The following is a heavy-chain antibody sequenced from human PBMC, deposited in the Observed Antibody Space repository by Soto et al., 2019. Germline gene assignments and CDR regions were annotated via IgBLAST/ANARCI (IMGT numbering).Heavy chain of an antibody. CDR2: FYYTGSA. V-gene: IGHV4-39*01. Sequence: PSETLSLTCTVSGGSVSSSSYYWDWIRQPPGKGLEWIGSFYYTGSAYYNPSLKSRLTMSADTSNNQFSLKLSSVTAADTAVYFCARQAGSGSSPIDYWGLGTLVTVSS. CDR1: GGSVSSSSYY. J-gene: IGHJ4*02. D-gene: IGHD3-10*01. CDR3: ARQAGSGSSPIDY.